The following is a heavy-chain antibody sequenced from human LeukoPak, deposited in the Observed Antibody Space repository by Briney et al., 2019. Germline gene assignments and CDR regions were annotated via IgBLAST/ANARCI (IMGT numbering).Heavy chain of an antibody. V-gene: IGHV3-23*01. CDR3: AKDWGSSSLYYFDY. CDR2: ISGSGGST. CDR1: GFTFSTYA. J-gene: IGHJ4*02. D-gene: IGHD6-13*01. Sequence: PGGSLRLSCAASGFTFSTYAMNWVRQAPGKGLEWVSAISGSGGSTYYADSVKGRFTISRDNAKNTLYLQMNSLRAEDTAVYYCAKDWGSSSLYYFDYWGQGTLVTVSS.